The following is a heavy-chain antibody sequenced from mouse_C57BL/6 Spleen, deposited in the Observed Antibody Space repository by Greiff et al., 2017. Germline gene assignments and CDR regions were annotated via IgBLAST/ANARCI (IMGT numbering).Heavy chain of an antibody. J-gene: IGHJ1*03. Sequence: EVQRVESGEGLVKPGGSLKLSCAASGFTFSSYAMSWVRQTPEKRLEWVAYISSGGDYIYYADTVKGRFTISRDNARNTLYLQMSSLKSEDTAMYYCTRDRGSSSYWYFDVWGTGTTVTVSS. CDR3: TRDRGSSSYWYFDV. V-gene: IGHV5-9-1*02. D-gene: IGHD1-1*01. CDR2: ISSGGDYI. CDR1: GFTFSSYA.